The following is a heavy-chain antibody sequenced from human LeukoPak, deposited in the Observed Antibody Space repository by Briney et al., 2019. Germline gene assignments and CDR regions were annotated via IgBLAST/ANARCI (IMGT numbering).Heavy chain of an antibody. V-gene: IGHV3-23*01. D-gene: IGHD3-22*01. CDR2: ISGSGGST. J-gene: IGHJ4*02. Sequence: QTGGSLRFSCAASGFTFSSYAMSWVRQAPGKGLEWVSAISGSGGSTYYADSVKGRFTISRDNSKNTLYLQMNSLRAEDTAVYYCAKAYYDSSGYGWNYWGQGTLVTVSS. CDR1: GFTFSSYA. CDR3: AKAYYDSSGYGWNY.